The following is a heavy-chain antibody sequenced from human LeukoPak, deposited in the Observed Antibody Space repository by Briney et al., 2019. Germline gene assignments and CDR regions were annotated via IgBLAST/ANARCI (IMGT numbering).Heavy chain of an antibody. CDR1: GFTFSSYS. V-gene: IGHV3-21*01. Sequence: GGSLRLSCAASGFTFSSYSMNWVRQATGKGLEWVSSIRSSSSYIYYADSVKGRFTISRDNAKNSLYLQMNRLRAEDTAVYYCARDLAVTTSYYYYYGMDVWGQGTTVTVSS. J-gene: IGHJ6*02. D-gene: IGHD4-11*01. CDR2: IRSSSSYI. CDR3: ARDLAVTTSYYYYYGMDV.